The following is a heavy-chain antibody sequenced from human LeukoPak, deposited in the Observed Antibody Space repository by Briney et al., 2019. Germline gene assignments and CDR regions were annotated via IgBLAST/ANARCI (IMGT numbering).Heavy chain of an antibody. D-gene: IGHD6-19*01. CDR2: ISYDGSNK. CDR1: GFTFSSYA. V-gene: IGHV3-30-3*01. Sequence: HPGGSLRLSCAASGFTFSSYAMHWVRQAPGKGLEWVAVISYDGSNKCYADSVKGRFTISRDNSKNTLYLQMNSLRAEDTAVYYCAREGYSSGCIDYWGQGTLVTVSS. J-gene: IGHJ4*02. CDR3: AREGYSSGCIDY.